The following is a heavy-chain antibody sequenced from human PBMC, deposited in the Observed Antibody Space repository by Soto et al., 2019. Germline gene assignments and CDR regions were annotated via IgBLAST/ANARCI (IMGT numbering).Heavy chain of an antibody. CDR2: IYYSGST. Sequence: SDTLSLTCTVSGGSISSSSYYWGWIRQPPGKGLEWIGSIYYSGSTYYNPSLKSRVTISVDTSKNQFSRKLSSVTAADTAVYYCARATVLRFLEWENDYWGQGTLVTVSS. V-gene: IGHV4-39*01. CDR1: GGSISSSSYY. D-gene: IGHD3-3*01. CDR3: ARATVLRFLEWENDY. J-gene: IGHJ4*02.